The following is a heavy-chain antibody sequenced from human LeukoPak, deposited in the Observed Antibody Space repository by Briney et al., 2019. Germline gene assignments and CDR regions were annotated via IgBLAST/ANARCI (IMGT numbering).Heavy chain of an antibody. D-gene: IGHD4/OR15-4a*01. J-gene: IGHJ4*02. CDR1: GYTFTGYY. Sequence: ASLKVSCKASGYTFTGYYMHWVRQAPGQGLEWMGRVNSNSGGTKYEQKFQGGVTMTRDTSISTAYMELSRLRADDTAVYYCASGRDYGGNLCYFDYWGQGTLVTVSS. CDR2: VNSNSGGT. CDR3: ASGRDYGGNLCYFDY. V-gene: IGHV1-2*06.